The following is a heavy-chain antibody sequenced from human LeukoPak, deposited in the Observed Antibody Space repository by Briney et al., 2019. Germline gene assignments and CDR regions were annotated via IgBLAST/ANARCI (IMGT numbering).Heavy chain of an antibody. V-gene: IGHV4-59*01. CDR2: IYYSGST. Sequence: SETLSLTCTVSGGSISSYYWSWIRQPPGKGLEWIGYIYYSGSTNYNPSLKSRVTISVDTSKNQFSLKLSSVTAADTAVYYCARSSWYPRFDYWGQGTLVTVSS. J-gene: IGHJ4*02. CDR3: ARSSWYPRFDY. D-gene: IGHD6-13*01. CDR1: GGSISSYY.